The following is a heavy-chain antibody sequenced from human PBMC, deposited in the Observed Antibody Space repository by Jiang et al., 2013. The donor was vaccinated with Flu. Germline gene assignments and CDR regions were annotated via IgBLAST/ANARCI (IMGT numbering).Heavy chain of an antibody. V-gene: IGHV1-46*01. CDR1: GYTFTGYY. Sequence: SGAEVKKPGASVKVSCKASGYTFTGYYMHWVRQAPGQGLEWMGIINPSGGTTTYAQKFQGRVRMTGDTSMSTVYMELSSLTSEDTAIYYCARAREGLSGSGGYFQHWGQGTLVTVS. D-gene: IGHD1-26*01. CDR3: ARAREGLSGSGGYFQH. CDR2: INPSGGTT. J-gene: IGHJ1*01.